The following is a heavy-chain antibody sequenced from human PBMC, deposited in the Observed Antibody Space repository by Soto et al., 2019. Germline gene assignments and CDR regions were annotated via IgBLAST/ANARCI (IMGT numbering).Heavy chain of an antibody. CDR2: IYYSGNT. CDR3: ARVGLRLGDYFDY. CDR1: GGSISCVAYY. Sequence: QVQLQESGPGLVKPSQTLSLTCTVSGGSISCVAYYWSWIRQHPGQGLEWIGYIYYSGNTYYNPSLKSRVTISVDTSKNQFSLKLSSVTAADTAVYYCARVGLRLGDYFDYWGQGTLVSVSS. J-gene: IGHJ4*02. V-gene: IGHV4-31*03. D-gene: IGHD3-16*01.